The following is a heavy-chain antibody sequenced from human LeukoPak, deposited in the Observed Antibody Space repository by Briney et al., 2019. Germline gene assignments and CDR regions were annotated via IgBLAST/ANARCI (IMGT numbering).Heavy chain of an antibody. V-gene: IGHV3-66*01. CDR3: THDTSGYYSLHS. J-gene: IGHJ4*02. D-gene: IGHD3-22*01. CDR1: GFTVNSNY. Sequence: GGSLRLSCAASGFTVNSNYMSWVRQAPGKGLEWVSVVYSGDRTYYADSVKGRFTISRDDSTNTLYLLMNSLRAEDTAVYYCTHDTSGYYSLHSWGQGTLVTVSS. CDR2: VYSGDRT.